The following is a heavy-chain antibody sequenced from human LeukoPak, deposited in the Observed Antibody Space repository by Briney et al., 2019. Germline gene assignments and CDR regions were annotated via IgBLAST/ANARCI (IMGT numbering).Heavy chain of an antibody. V-gene: IGHV3-30-3*01. CDR1: GFTFSSYA. J-gene: IGHJ6*02. Sequence: GRSLRLSCAASGFTFSSYAMHGVRQAPGKGLEWVAVISYDGSNKYYADSVKGRFSISRDNSKNTLYLQMNSLRAEDTAVYYCAKDESSSISFHYGMDVWGQGTTVTVSS. CDR3: AKDESSSISFHYGMDV. D-gene: IGHD6-6*01. CDR2: ISYDGSNK.